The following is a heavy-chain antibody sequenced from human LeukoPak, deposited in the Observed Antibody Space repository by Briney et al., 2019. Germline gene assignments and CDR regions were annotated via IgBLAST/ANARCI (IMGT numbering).Heavy chain of an antibody. CDR1: GYSLSYLS. J-gene: IGHJ4*02. V-gene: IGHV1-24*01. CDR2: FDSENNKM. Sequence: GASVTVSFTISGYSLSYLSIHWVREAPGEGLEWMGGFDSENNKMVYSQKFQGRVTMTEDTSADTAYMELTSLRSEDTAVYFCATDRVYRSSGRSWGFFDYWGQGTLVIVSS. D-gene: IGHD6-19*01. CDR3: ATDRVYRSSGRSWGFFDY.